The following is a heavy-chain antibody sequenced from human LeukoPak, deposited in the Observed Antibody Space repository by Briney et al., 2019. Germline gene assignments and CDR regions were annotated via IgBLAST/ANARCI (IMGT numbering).Heavy chain of an antibody. CDR1: GGSISSYY. D-gene: IGHD6-6*01. Sequence: PSETLSLTCTVSGGSISSYYWSWIRQPPGKGLEWTGYIYYSGSTNYNPSLKSRVTISVDTSKNQFSLKLSSVTAADTAVYYCARDSSSSKWGFDYWGQGTLVTVSS. CDR2: IYYSGST. J-gene: IGHJ4*02. CDR3: ARDSSSSKWGFDY. V-gene: IGHV4-59*01.